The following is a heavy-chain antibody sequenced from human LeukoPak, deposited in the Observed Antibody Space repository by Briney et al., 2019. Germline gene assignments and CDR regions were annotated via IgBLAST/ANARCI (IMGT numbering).Heavy chain of an antibody. Sequence: PGGSLRLSCAASGFTFSSYGMHWVRQAPGKGLEWVAFIRYDGSNKYYADSVKGRFTISRDSSKNTLYLQMNSLRAEDTAVYYCAKGTVVRSYYFDYWGQGTLVTVSS. V-gene: IGHV3-30*02. J-gene: IGHJ4*02. CDR2: IRYDGSNK. D-gene: IGHD4-23*01. CDR3: AKGTVVRSYYFDY. CDR1: GFTFSSYG.